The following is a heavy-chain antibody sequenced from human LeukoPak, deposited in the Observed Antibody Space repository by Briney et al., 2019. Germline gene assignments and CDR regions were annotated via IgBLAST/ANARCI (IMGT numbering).Heavy chain of an antibody. D-gene: IGHD6-6*01. CDR3: AKLLRQIAARRAPPCDY. CDR1: GFTFSSYA. CDR2: ISGSGGST. V-gene: IGHV3-23*01. Sequence: PGGSLRLSCAASGFTFSSYAMSWVRQAPGKGLEWVSAISGSGGSTYYADSVKGRFTISRDNSKNTLYLQMNSLRAEDTAVYYCAKLLRQIAARRAPPCDYWGQGTLVTVSS. J-gene: IGHJ4*02.